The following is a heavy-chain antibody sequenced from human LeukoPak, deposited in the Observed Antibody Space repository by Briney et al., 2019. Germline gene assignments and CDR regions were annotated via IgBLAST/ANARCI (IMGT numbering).Heavy chain of an antibody. Sequence: SETLSLTRAVYGGSFSGYYWSWIRQPPGKGLEWIGEINHSGSTNYNPSLKSRVTISVDTSKNQFSLKLSSVTAADTAVYYCARDEGSGWSYYWGQGTLVTVSS. J-gene: IGHJ4*02. CDR3: ARDEGSGWSYY. V-gene: IGHV4-34*01. CDR2: INHSGST. CDR1: GGSFSGYY. D-gene: IGHD6-19*01.